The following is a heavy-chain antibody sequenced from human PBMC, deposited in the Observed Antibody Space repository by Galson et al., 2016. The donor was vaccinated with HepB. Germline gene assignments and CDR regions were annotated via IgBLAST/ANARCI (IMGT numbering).Heavy chain of an antibody. D-gene: IGHD1-1*01. CDR3: AAGRGALD. Sequence: SLRLSCAASGFTFRNYWMAWVRQAPGKGLEWVAKIKKDEYEKYYVDSVKGRVTISRDNTQNSLYLQLKNLRADDTAGYYCAAGRGALDWGQGTLVTVSS. CDR2: IKKDEYEK. V-gene: IGHV3-7*01. CDR1: GFTFRNYW. J-gene: IGHJ1*01.